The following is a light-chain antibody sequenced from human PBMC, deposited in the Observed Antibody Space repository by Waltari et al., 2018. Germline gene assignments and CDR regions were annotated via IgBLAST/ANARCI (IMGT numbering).Light chain of an antibody. Sequence: QSALTQPASVSGSPGQSITISCTGTSNDIGNYKYVSWYQQNPGKAPKLMIYDVSNRPSGVSYRFSGSKSGNTASLTISGLQAEDEADYYCSSYTTSNSFVVGSGTTVTVL. CDR3: SSYTTSNSFV. CDR1: SNDIGNYKY. CDR2: DVS. J-gene: IGLJ1*01. V-gene: IGLV2-14*03.